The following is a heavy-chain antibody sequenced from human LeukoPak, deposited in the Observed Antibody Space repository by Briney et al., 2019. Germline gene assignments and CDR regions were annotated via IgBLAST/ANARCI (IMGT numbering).Heavy chain of an antibody. CDR3: ARVPVVVEDFDY. D-gene: IGHD3-22*01. CDR2: INSDGSSI. V-gene: IGHV3-74*01. CDR1: GFTFSSYW. J-gene: IGHJ4*02. Sequence: PGGSLRLSCAASGFTFSSYWMHWVRKAPGKGLVWVSDINSDGSSIRYADSVKGRFTISRDNAKNTLYLQMNSLRAEDTAVYYCARVPVVVEDFDYWGQGTLVTVSS.